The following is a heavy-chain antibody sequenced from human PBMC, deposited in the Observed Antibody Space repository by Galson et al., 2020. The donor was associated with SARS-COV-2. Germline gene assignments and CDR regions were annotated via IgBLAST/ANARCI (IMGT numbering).Heavy chain of an antibody. CDR3: ARGTRDITMIVVVMTAVSCSFDH. CDR2: INQSGST. CDR1: GGSFSGYY. D-gene: IGHD3-22*01. V-gene: IGHV4-34*01. Sequence: SQASETLSLTCAVYGGSFSGYYWTWLRQPPGRGLEWIGEINQSGSTSYNPSLKSRVTISVDTSKTQFSLKLSAVTAADTAVYYCARGTRDITMIVVVMTAVSCSFDHWGQGTLVTVSS. J-gene: IGHJ4*02.